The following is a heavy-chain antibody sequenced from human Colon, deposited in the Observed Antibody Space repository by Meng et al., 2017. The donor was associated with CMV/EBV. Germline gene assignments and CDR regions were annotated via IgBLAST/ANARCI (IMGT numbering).Heavy chain of an antibody. Sequence: VQLVQYGGEVRKPGAYVKVSFKASGYTFTGYYMHWVRQAPGQGLEWMGWINPNSGGTNYAQKFQGRVTMTRDTSISTAYMELSRLRSDDTAVYYCATVSSGYYLYFQHWGQGTLVTVSS. CDR1: GYTFTGYY. D-gene: IGHD3-22*01. V-gene: IGHV1-2*02. CDR3: ATVSSGYYLYFQH. J-gene: IGHJ1*01. CDR2: INPNSGGT.